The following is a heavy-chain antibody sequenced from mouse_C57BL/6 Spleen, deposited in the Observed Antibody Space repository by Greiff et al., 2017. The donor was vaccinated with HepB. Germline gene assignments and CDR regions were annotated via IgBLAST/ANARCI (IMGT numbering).Heavy chain of an antibody. CDR1: GYTFTDYN. V-gene: IGHV1-22*01. Sequence: EVKLVESGPELVKPGASVKMSCKASGYTFTDYNMHWVKQSHGKSLEWIGYINPNNGGTSYNQKFKGKATLTVNKSSSTAYMELRSLTSEDSAVYYCARSDGSSYFDYWGQGTTLTVSS. CDR2: INPNNGGT. D-gene: IGHD1-1*01. J-gene: IGHJ2*01. CDR3: ARSDGSSYFDY.